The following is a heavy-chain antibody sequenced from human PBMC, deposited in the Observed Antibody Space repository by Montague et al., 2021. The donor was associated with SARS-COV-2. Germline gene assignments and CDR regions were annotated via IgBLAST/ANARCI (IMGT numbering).Heavy chain of an antibody. D-gene: IGHD6-19*01. V-gene: IGHV6-1*01. CDR1: GDSVSSNSVA. J-gene: IGHJ4*02. CDR3: LRYSGWFYFDF. CDR2: AYYRSKCYS. Sequence: CAISGDSVSSNSVAWSWIMQSPSRGLEWLGRAYYRSKCYSDYAPSVRGRLTVNPDASKNEFSLEFNYVTPEDTAVNYCLRYSGWFYFDFWGQGTLVTGSS.